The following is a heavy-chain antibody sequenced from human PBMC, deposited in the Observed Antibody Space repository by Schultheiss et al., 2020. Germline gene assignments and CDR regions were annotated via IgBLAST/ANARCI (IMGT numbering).Heavy chain of an antibody. V-gene: IGHV3-66*01. Sequence: CGSLRLSCAASGFTVSSNYMSWVRQAPGKGLEWVSVIYSGGSTYYADSVKGRFTISRDNSKNTLYLQMNSLRAEDTAVYYCARSYGSGSYHFDYWGQGTLVTVSS. CDR2: IYSGGST. D-gene: IGHD3-10*01. CDR3: ARSYGSGSYHFDY. CDR1: GFTVSSNY. J-gene: IGHJ4*02.